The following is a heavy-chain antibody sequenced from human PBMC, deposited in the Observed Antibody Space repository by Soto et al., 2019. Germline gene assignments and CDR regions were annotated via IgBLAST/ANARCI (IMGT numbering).Heavy chain of an antibody. D-gene: IGHD1-20*01. CDR1: GYTFIDYY. CDR2: INPNSGGT. CDR3: ARERYSRKFDGILY. J-gene: IGHJ4*02. V-gene: IGHV1-2*02. Sequence: QVRLVQSGAEVKKPGASVKVSCKASGYTFIDYYIHWVRQAPGQGLERMGWINPNSGGTKYAQMFHGTVTMTRDTSTSTAYMDLSRLRSDDTAVYHRARERYSRKFDGILYWCQGTLVTVSS.